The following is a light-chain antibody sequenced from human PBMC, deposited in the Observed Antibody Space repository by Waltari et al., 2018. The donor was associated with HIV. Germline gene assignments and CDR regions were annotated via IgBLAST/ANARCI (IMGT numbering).Light chain of an antibody. Sequence: EIVMLQSPATLSVSPGERATLSCRASQSVSSKLAWYQQKPGQAPRLLIYGASTRSTGIPGRFSGSESGTEFILTISSLQSEDCAVYYCQHYYKWPLTFGQGTRLEIK. V-gene: IGKV3D-15*01. CDR3: QHYYKWPLT. CDR1: QSVSSK. J-gene: IGKJ5*01. CDR2: GAS.